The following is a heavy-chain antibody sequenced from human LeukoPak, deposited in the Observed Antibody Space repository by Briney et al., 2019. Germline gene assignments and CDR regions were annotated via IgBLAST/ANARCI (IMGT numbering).Heavy chain of an antibody. D-gene: IGHD5-12*01. V-gene: IGHV4-39*01. CDR2: VHYSGST. J-gene: IGHJ4*02. CDR1: GGSISGSSYY. Sequence: SETLSLTCTVSGGSISGSSYYWGGIRQPPGKGLEWIGSVHYSGSTYYNPSLKSRVTISVDTSKNQFSLKLSSVTAADTAVYYCARRGRYSAYEFFDYWGQGTLVTVSP. CDR3: ARRGRYSAYEFFDY.